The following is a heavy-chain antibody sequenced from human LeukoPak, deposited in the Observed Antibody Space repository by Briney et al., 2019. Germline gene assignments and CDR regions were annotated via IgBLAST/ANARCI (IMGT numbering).Heavy chain of an antibody. CDR2: IWYDGSNK. V-gene: IGHV3-33*01. Sequence: PGGSLRLSCAASGFTFSSYGMHWVRQAPGKGLEWVAVIWYDGSNKYYADSVKGRFTISRDNSRDTLYVQMNSLRAEDTAVYYCARDEAAGNFGGIDYWGQGTLVSVSS. CDR1: GFTFSSYG. CDR3: ARDEAAGNFGGIDY. D-gene: IGHD6-13*01. J-gene: IGHJ4*02.